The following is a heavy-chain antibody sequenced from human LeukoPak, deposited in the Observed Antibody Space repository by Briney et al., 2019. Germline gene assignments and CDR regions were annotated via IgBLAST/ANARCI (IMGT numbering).Heavy chain of an antibody. CDR3: AKGFSYGDYAPFDY. CDR1: GFTSSSYA. V-gene: IGHV3-23*01. J-gene: IGHJ4*02. D-gene: IGHD4-17*01. Sequence: GGSLRLSCAASGFTSSSYAMSWVRQAPGKGLEWVSAISGSGGSTYYADSVKGRFTISRDNSKNTLYLQMNSLRAEDTAVYYCAKGFSYGDYAPFDYWGQGTLVTVSS. CDR2: ISGSGGST.